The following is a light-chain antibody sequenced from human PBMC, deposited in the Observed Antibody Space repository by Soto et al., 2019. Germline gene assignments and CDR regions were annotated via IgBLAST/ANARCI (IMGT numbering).Light chain of an antibody. J-gene: IGLJ1*01. CDR2: GNN. V-gene: IGLV1-40*01. CDR1: SSNIGAGSD. Sequence: QPVLTQPPSVSGAPGQGVTVSCTGSSSNIGAGSDVHWYQQLPGTAPKLLISGNNNRPSGVPDRFSASKSGTSASLAITGLQAEDEADYYCQSYDTSLGGGYVFGTGTKLTVL. CDR3: QSYDTSLGGGYV.